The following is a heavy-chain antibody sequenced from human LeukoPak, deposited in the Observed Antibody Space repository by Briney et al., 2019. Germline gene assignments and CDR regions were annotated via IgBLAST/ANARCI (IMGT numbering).Heavy chain of an antibody. V-gene: IGHV4-30-2*01. Sequence: SQTLSLTCAVSGGSISSGGYSWNWIRQPPGTGLEWIGYIYHSGSTYYNPSLKSRVTISVDRSKNQFSLKLSSVTAADTAVYYCARFTTVTTWGFDPWGQGTLVTVSS. J-gene: IGHJ5*02. CDR3: ARFTTVTTWGFDP. CDR1: GGSISSGGYS. D-gene: IGHD4-17*01. CDR2: IYHSGST.